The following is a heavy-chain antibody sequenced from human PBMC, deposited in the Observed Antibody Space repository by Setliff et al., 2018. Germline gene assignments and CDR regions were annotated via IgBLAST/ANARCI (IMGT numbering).Heavy chain of an antibody. J-gene: IGHJ4*02. CDR2: ISGSGGST. D-gene: IGHD4-17*01. CDR1: GFTFSSYA. Sequence: GGSMRLSCAASGFTFSSYAMSWVRQAPGKGLEWVSAISGSGGSTYYADSVKGRSVISRDNSRNSCFLQLNNLRPEDTATYYCVKERVNDGVWDFDSWGQGIVVTVSS. V-gene: IGHV3-23*01. CDR3: VKERVNDGVWDFDS.